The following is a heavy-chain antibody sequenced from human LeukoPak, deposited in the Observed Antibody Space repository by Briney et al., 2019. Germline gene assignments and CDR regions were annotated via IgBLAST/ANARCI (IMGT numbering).Heavy chain of an antibody. D-gene: IGHD3-22*01. CDR2: IYTSGST. Sequence: TSETLSLTCAVYGGSFSGYYWSWIRQPAGKGLEWIGRIYTSGSTNYNPSLKSRVTMSVDTSKNQFSLKLSSVTAADTAVYYCARDKAYYYDSSGYYRFDAFDIWGQGTMVTVSS. CDR3: ARDKAYYYDSSGYYRFDAFDI. J-gene: IGHJ3*02. CDR1: GGSFSGYY. V-gene: IGHV4-4*07.